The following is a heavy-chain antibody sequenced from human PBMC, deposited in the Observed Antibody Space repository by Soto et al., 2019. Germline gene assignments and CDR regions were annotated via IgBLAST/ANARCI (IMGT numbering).Heavy chain of an antibody. CDR2: ISGSGGST. Sequence: PGGSLRLSCAASGFTFSSYAMSWVRQAQGKGLEWVSAISGSGGSTYYADSVKGRFTISRDNSKNTLYLQMNSLRAEDTAVYYCAKALRGSSSRPPFDYWGQGTLVTVSS. D-gene: IGHD6-6*01. J-gene: IGHJ4*02. CDR3: AKALRGSSSRPPFDY. CDR1: GFTFSSYA. V-gene: IGHV3-23*01.